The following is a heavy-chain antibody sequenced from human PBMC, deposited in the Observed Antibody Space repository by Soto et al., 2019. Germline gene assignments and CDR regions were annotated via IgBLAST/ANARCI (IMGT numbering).Heavy chain of an antibody. J-gene: IGHJ4*02. V-gene: IGHV1-46*01. CDR2: INPSGGST. CDR3: ARDLRAHYYDSSGYYSAVVY. Sequence: GASVKVSCKASGYTFTSYYMHWVRQAPGQGLEWMGIINPSGGSTSYAQKFQGRVTMTRDTSTSTVYMELSSLRSEDTAVYYCARDLRAHYYDSSGYYSAVVYWGQGTLVTVSS. D-gene: IGHD3-22*01. CDR1: GYTFTSYY.